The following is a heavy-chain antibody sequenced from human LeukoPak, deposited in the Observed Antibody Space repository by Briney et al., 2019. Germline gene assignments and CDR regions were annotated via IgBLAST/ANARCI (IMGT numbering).Heavy chain of an antibody. J-gene: IGHJ4*02. CDR3: ARDPYDYGDCTWDY. CDR2: ISAYNGNT. CDR1: GYTFTSYG. D-gene: IGHD4-17*01. V-gene: IGHV1-18*01. Sequence: ASVKVSCKASGYTFTSYGISWVRQAPGQGLEWMGWISAYNGNTNYAQKLQGRVTMTTDTSTSTAYMELRSLRSDDTAVYYCARDPYDYGDCTWDYWGQGTLVTVSS.